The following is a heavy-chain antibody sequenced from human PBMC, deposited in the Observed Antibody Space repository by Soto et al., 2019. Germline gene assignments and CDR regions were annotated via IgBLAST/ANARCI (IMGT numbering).Heavy chain of an antibody. J-gene: IGHJ4*02. CDR1: GYTFTSYY. CDR2: INPSGGST. D-gene: IGHD2-15*01. Sequence: ASVEVSCEASGYTFTSYYMHWVRQAPGQGLEWMGIINPSGGSTSYAQKFQGRVTMTRDTSTSTVYMELSSLRSEDTAVYYCAVLGYCSGGSCYGGGNFDYWGQGTLVTVSS. CDR3: AVLGYCSGGSCYGGGNFDY. V-gene: IGHV1-46*01.